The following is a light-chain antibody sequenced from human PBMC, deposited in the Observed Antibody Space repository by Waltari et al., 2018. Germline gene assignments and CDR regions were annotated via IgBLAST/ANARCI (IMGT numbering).Light chain of an antibody. CDR3: CSYAGSSTLWV. Sequence: QSALTQPASVSGSPGPSITISCTGTSRDVWSSNLLSRYQQHPGKAPKLMIYEVSKRPSGVSNRFSGSKSGNTASLTISGLQAEDEAGYYCCSYAGSSTLWVFGTGTKVTVL. CDR2: EVS. J-gene: IGLJ1*01. CDR1: SRDVWSSNL. V-gene: IGLV2-23*02.